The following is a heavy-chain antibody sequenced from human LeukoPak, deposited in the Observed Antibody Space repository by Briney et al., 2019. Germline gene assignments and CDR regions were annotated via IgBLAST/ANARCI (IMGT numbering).Heavy chain of an antibody. CDR1: GFTFSSYG. CDR3: ARAPGRLRQQLKGNWFDP. Sequence: PGGTLRLSCAASGFTFSSYGMSWVRQAPGKGLEWIGSVYYSGSTNYNPSLKSRVTISVDTSKNQFSLKLSSVTAADTAVYYCARAPGRLRQQLKGNWFDPWGQGTLVTVSS. CDR2: VYYSGST. D-gene: IGHD4-11*01. V-gene: IGHV4-39*07. J-gene: IGHJ5*02.